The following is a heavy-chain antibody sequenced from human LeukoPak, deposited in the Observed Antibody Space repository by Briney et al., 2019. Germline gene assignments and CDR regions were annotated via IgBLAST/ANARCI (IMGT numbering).Heavy chain of an antibody. D-gene: IGHD1-26*01. V-gene: IGHV1-2*02. CDR2: INPDSGDT. Sequence: ASVTVSFKASGYTFTVYYMHWVRQAPGQGHEWMGWINPDSGDTTYAQKFQGRVTMTRDTSISTAYMELSRLTSDDTAVYYCAREEGSYPESLDSWGQGALVTVSS. J-gene: IGHJ4*02. CDR1: GYTFTVYY. CDR3: AREEGSYPESLDS.